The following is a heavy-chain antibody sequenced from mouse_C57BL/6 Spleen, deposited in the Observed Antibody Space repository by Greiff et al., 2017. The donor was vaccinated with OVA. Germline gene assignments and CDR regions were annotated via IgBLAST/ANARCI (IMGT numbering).Heavy chain of an antibody. CDR1: GFNIKDYY. V-gene: IGHV14-1*01. CDR2: IDPEDGDT. CDR3: TTDYYGSSGFAY. J-gene: IGHJ3*01. D-gene: IGHD1-1*01. Sequence: EVQLQQSGAELVRPGASVKLSCTASGFNIKDYYMHWVKQRPEQGLEWIGRIDPEDGDTEYAPKFQGKATMTADTSSNTAYLPLSSLTSEDTAVYYCTTDYYGSSGFAYWGQGTLVTVSA.